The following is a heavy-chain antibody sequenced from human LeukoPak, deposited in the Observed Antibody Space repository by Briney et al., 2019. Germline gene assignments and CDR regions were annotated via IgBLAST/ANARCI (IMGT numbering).Heavy chain of an antibody. Sequence: ASETLSLTCTVSGGSISSYYWSWIRQPAGKGLEWIGRIYTTGSTNYNPSLKSRVIVSVDTSKNQFSLKLSSVTAADTAVYYCARHVSYYYMDVWGKGTTVTVSS. D-gene: IGHD3-16*01. CDR3: ARHVSYYYMDV. V-gene: IGHV4-4*07. J-gene: IGHJ6*03. CDR2: IYTTGST. CDR1: GGSISSYY.